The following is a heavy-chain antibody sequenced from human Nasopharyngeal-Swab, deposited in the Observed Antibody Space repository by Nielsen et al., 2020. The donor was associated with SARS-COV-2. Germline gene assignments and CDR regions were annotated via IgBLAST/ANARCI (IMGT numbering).Heavy chain of an antibody. J-gene: IGHJ6*03. D-gene: IGHD3-3*02. Sequence: ETLSLTCGLNGASFSGYYWGWIRQPPGQGLEWIGDITRSGNTNYNPAPKSRVTISMATSKDEFSLKLTSVTAADTAIYFCARVNNGGGMVPASYSFFMDVWGKGTSVAVSS. CDR2: ITRSGNT. CDR1: GASFSGYY. V-gene: IGHV4-34*01. CDR3: ARVNNGGGMVPASYSFFMDV.